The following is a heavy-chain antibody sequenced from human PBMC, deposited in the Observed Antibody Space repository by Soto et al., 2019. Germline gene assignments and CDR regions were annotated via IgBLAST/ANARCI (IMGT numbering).Heavy chain of an antibody. CDR2: RSYDGSNK. D-gene: IGHD1-26*01. CDR3: AKDRSGSYPEYCQH. J-gene: IGHJ1*01. V-gene: IGHV3-30*18. Sequence: GGSLRLSCAASGLTFSSYGMHWVRKAPGKGLEWVAVRSYDGSNKYYADSVKGRFTISRDNSKNTLYLQMNSLRAEDTAVYYCAKDRSGSYPEYCQHWGQGTLVTVSS. CDR1: GLTFSSYG.